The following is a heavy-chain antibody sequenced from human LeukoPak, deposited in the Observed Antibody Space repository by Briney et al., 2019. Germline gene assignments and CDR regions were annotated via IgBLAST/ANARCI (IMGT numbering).Heavy chain of an antibody. CDR3: ARDRCSSTSCYTHYFDY. D-gene: IGHD2-2*02. Sequence: GGSLRLSCAASGFTFSSYAMHWVRQAPGQGLEWVAVISYDGSNKYYADSVKGRFTISGDTSKNTPYLQMNSLRAEDTAVYYCARDRCSSTSCYTHYFDYWGQGTLVTVSS. V-gene: IGHV3-30-3*01. CDR1: GFTFSSYA. CDR2: ISYDGSNK. J-gene: IGHJ4*02.